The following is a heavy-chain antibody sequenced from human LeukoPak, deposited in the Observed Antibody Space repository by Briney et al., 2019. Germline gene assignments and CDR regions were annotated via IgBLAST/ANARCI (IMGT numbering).Heavy chain of an antibody. CDR3: ARDRYYYDSSGYIRGISFDY. J-gene: IGHJ4*02. CDR2: INPCGGST. V-gene: IGHV1-46*01. D-gene: IGHD3-22*01. CDR1: GYTFTSYY. Sequence: ASVKVSCKASGYTFTSYYMHWVRQAPGQGLEWMGIINPCGGSTSYAQKFQGRVTMTRDTSTSTVYMELSSLRSEDTAVYYCARDRYYYDSSGYIRGISFDYWGQGTLATVSS.